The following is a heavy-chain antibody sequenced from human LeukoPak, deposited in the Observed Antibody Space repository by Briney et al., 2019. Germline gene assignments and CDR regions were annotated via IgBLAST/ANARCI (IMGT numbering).Heavy chain of an antibody. CDR2: INPSGGST. V-gene: IGHV1-46*01. CDR1: GYTFTTYY. Sequence: ASVKVSCKASGYTFTTYYMHWVRQAPGQGLEWMGIINPSGGSTSYAQKFQGRVTMTRDMSTSTVYMELSSLRSEDTAVYYCARDLANYDSSGYIRDYWGQGTLVTVSS. J-gene: IGHJ4*02. CDR3: ARDLANYDSSGYIRDY. D-gene: IGHD3-22*01.